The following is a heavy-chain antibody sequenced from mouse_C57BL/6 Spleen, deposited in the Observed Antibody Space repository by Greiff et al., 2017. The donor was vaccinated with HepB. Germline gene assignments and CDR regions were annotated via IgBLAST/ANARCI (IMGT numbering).Heavy chain of an antibody. CDR3: ARDYGSSRYAMDY. D-gene: IGHD1-1*01. CDR1: GYTFTDYY. CDR2: IYPGSGNT. Sequence: VQLQQSGAELVRPGASVKLSCKASGYTFTDYYINWVKQRPGQGLEWIARIYPGSGNTYYNEKFKGKATLTAEKSSSTAYMQLSSLTSEDSAVYFCARDYGSSRYAMDYWGQGTSVTVSS. V-gene: IGHV1-76*01. J-gene: IGHJ4*01.